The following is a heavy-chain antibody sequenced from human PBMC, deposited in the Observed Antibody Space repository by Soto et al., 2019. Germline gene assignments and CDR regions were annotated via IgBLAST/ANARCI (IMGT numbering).Heavy chain of an antibody. D-gene: IGHD3-16*01. Sequence: EVQLVESGGGLVKPGGSLRLSCAASGFTFSSYSMNWVRQAPGKGLEWVSSISSSSSYIYYADSVKGRFTISRDNAKNSLYLQMNRLRAEDTAVYYCATGFGAAATDYYYYYMDVWVKGTKVTVSS. V-gene: IGHV3-21*01. J-gene: IGHJ6*03. CDR3: ATGFGAAATDYYYYYMDV. CDR1: GFTFSSYS. CDR2: ISSSSSYI.